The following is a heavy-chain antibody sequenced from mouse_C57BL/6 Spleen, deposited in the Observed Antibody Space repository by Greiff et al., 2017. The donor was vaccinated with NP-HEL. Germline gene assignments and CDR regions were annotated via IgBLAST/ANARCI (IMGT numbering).Heavy chain of an antibody. J-gene: IGHJ2*01. D-gene: IGHD1-1*01. CDR1: GFTFSNYW. V-gene: IGHV6-3*01. CDR3: TGPVITTVVFDY. Sequence: EVKVEESGGGLVQPGGSMKLSCVASGFTFSNYWMNWVRQSPEKGLEWVAQIRLKSDNYATHYAESVKGRFTISRDDSKSSVYLQMNNLRAEDTGIYYCTGPVITTVVFDYWGQGTTLTVSS. CDR2: IRLKSDNYAT.